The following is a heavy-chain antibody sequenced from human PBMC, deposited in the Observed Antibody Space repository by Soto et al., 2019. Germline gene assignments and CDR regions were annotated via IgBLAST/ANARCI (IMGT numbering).Heavy chain of an antibody. D-gene: IGHD3-16*01. J-gene: IGHJ5*02. CDR2: MTPGSGDT. CDR3: ARMATFGSLNWFDP. V-gene: IGHV1-8*01. Sequence: ASVKVSCKASGYSSTSNDVTWVRQATGQGLEWMGWMTPGSGDTGYAQKFQGRGTMTRDISIATAYMGLSSLRSDDTAIYYSARMATFGSLNWFDPWGQGTMVTVSS. CDR1: GYSSTSND.